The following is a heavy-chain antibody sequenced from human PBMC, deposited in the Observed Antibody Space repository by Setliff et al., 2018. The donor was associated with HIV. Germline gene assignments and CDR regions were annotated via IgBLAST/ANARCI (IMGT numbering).Heavy chain of an antibody. CDR3: AKEGATITGVPFDY. CDR2: INPSGDTT. CDR1: GYTFTSYY. J-gene: IGHJ4*02. D-gene: IGHD5-12*01. Sequence: GASVKVSCKTSGYTFTSYYIHWVRQAPGQGLEWMGIINPSGDTTRYAQKFQGRVTMTRDTSTSTVYMELSSLRSGDTAVYYCAKEGATITGVPFDYWGQGTLVTVSS. V-gene: IGHV1-46*01.